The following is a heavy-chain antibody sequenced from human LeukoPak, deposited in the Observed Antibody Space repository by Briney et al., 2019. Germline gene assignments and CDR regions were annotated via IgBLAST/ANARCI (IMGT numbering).Heavy chain of an antibody. CDR3: ARAGWSGYTFDH. Sequence: GGSLRFSCAASGFTFSSYSMNWVRQAPGKGLEWVSSISSSSSYIYYADSVKGRFTISRDNAKNSLYLQMNSLRVEDTAVYNCARAGWSGYTFDHWGQGTLVTVSS. CDR2: ISSSSSYI. J-gene: IGHJ5*02. CDR1: GFTFSSYS. D-gene: IGHD3-3*01. V-gene: IGHV3-21*01.